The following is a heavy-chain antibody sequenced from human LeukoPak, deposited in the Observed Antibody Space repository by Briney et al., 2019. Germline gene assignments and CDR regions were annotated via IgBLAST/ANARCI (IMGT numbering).Heavy chain of an antibody. Sequence: ASVKVSCKASGYTFTSYYMHWVRQAPGQGLEWMGIINPSGGSTSYAQKFQGRVTMTRDTSTSTVYMELSSLRPEDTAVYYCARDPYSSSWYYYYGMDVWGQGTTVTVSS. CDR3: ARDPYSSSWYYYYGMDV. D-gene: IGHD6-13*01. CDR1: GYTFTSYY. CDR2: INPSGGST. J-gene: IGHJ6*02. V-gene: IGHV1-46*01.